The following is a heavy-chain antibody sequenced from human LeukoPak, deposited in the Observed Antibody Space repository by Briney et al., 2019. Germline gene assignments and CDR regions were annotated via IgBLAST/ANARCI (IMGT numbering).Heavy chain of an antibody. Sequence: GGSLRLSCAASGFTFSIHAMTWVRQAPGKGLEWVSGISGGGQTTYYADSVEGRFTIPRDNSKDTLFLHMNSLRADDTAMYYCAEVPYDSGSYSTLDYWGQGTLVSVSS. CDR1: GFTFSIHA. D-gene: IGHD3-10*01. CDR2: ISGGGQTT. J-gene: IGHJ4*02. V-gene: IGHV3-23*01. CDR3: AEVPYDSGSYSTLDY.